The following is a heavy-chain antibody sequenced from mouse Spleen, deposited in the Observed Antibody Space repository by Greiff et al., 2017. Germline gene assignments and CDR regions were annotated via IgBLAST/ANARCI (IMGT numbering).Heavy chain of an antibody. CDR1: GYTFTDYN. D-gene: IGHD2-13*01. CDR2: INPNNGGT. CDR3: ARSDYYGDYWYFDV. Sequence: EVKLMESGPELVKPGASVKIPCKASGYTFTDYNMDWVKQSHGKSLEWIGDINPNNGGTIYNQKFKGKATLTVDKSSSTAYMELRSLTSEDTAVYYCARSDYYGDYWYFDVWGAGTTVTVSS. J-gene: IGHJ1*01. V-gene: IGHV1-18*01.